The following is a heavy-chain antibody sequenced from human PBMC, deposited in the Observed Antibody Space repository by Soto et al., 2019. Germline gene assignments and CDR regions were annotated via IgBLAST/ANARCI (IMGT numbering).Heavy chain of an antibody. Sequence: ASVKVSCKASGYTFTSYGISWVRQAPGQGLEWMGWISAYNGNTNYAQKPQGRVTMTTDTSTSTAYMELRSLRSDDTAVYYCARDESDFWSGYYTGGHFDYWGQGTLVTVSS. D-gene: IGHD3-3*01. CDR2: ISAYNGNT. CDR3: ARDESDFWSGYYTGGHFDY. V-gene: IGHV1-18*01. J-gene: IGHJ4*02. CDR1: GYTFTSYG.